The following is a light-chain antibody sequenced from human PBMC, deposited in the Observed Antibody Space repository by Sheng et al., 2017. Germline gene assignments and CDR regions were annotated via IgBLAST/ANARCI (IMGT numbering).Light chain of an antibody. CDR3: CSYAGGNAWV. CDR1: TSDVGSYNL. CDR2: EGT. Sequence: LTQPASVSGSPGQSITISCSGTTSDVGSYNLVSWYQQHPGKAPKVLIYEGTKRPSGVSHRFSGSKSGKTASLTISGLQAEDEADYYCCSYAGGNAWVFGGGTKLTVL. J-gene: IGLJ3*02. V-gene: IGLV2-23*01.